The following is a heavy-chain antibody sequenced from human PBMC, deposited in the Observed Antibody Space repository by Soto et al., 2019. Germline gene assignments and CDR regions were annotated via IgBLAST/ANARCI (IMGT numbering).Heavy chain of an antibody. CDR1: GFTCTYA. CDR3: AKDSGYSFDY. Sequence: EVQLLESGGGLVQPGGSLRLSCAASGFTCTYAMSWVRQSPGKGLEWVSTISASGGSTFYADSVKGRFTISRDNSNNTLYLQMNSLRAEDTAVYYCAKDSGYSFDYWGQGTLVTVSS. J-gene: IGHJ4*02. V-gene: IGHV3-23*01. D-gene: IGHD5-18*01. CDR2: ISASGGST.